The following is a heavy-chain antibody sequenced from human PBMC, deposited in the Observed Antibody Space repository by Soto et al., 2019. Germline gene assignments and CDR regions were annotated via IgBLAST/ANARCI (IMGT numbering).Heavy chain of an antibody. V-gene: IGHV3-21*01. CDR2: ISSSSSYI. CDR3: ARDRQQLVHGYYYYYGMDV. D-gene: IGHD6-13*01. J-gene: IGHJ6*02. CDR1: GFTFSSYS. Sequence: LSLTCAASGFTFSSYSMNWVRQAPGKGLEWVSSISSSSSYIYYADSVKGRFTISRDNAKNSLYLQMNSLRAEDTAVYYCARDRQQLVHGYYYYYGMDVWGQGTTVTVSS.